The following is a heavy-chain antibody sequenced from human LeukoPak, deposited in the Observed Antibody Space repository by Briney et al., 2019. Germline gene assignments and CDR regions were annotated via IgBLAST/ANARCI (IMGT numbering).Heavy chain of an antibody. D-gene: IGHD5-18*01. CDR1: GYSISSGYY. Sequence: SETLSLTCTVAGYSISSGYYWGWMRQPPGKGLEWIGTIYHSGNTYYNPALKSRVTISVDTSKNQFSLRLSSVTAADTAVYYCAREGYSYGFFDYSGQGTLVTVSS. J-gene: IGHJ4*02. V-gene: IGHV4-38-2*02. CDR3: AREGYSYGFFDY. CDR2: IYHSGNT.